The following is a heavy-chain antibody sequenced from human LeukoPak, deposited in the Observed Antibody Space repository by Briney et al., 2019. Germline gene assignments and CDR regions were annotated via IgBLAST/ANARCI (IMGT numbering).Heavy chain of an antibody. CDR3: AKDLRIAAAGTGFDY. Sequence: GGSLRLSCAASGFTFSHYGTHWVRQAPGKGLEWVSAISGSGGSTYYADSVKGRFTISRDNSKNTLYLQMHSLRAEDTAVYYCAKDLRIAAAGTGFDYWGQGTLVTDSS. V-gene: IGHV3-23*01. CDR1: GFTFSHYG. J-gene: IGHJ4*02. D-gene: IGHD6-13*01. CDR2: ISGSGGST.